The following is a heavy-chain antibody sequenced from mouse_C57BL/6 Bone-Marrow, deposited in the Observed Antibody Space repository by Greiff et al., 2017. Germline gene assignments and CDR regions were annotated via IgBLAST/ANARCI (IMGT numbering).Heavy chain of an antibody. CDR1: GYSFTDYN. J-gene: IGHJ3*01. V-gene: IGHV1-39*01. CDR2: INPNYGTT. Sequence: EVQLQESGPELVKPGASVKISCKASGYSFTDYNMNWVKQSNGKSLEWIGVINPNYGTTSYNQKFKGKATLTVDQSSSTAYMQLNSLTSEDSAVYYGARSGTAQSSWFAYWGQGTLVTVSA. CDR3: ARSGTAQSSWFAY. D-gene: IGHD3-1*01.